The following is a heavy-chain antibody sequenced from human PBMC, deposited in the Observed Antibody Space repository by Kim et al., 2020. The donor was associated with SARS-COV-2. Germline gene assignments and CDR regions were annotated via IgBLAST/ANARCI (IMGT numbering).Heavy chain of an antibody. CDR2: INPNSGGT. CDR3: ARVPGTWRKFDP. V-gene: IGHV1-2*02. Sequence: ASVKVSCKASGYTFTGYYMHWVRQAPGQGLEWMGWINPNSGGTNYAQKFQGRVTMTRDTSISTAYMELSRLRSDDTAVYYCARVPGTWRKFDPWGQGTLVTVSS. CDR1: GYTFTGYY. J-gene: IGHJ5*02. D-gene: IGHD6-13*01.